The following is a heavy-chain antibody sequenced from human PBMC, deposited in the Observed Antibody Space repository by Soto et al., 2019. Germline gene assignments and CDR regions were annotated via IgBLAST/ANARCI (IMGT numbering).Heavy chain of an antibody. Sequence: LRLSCAASGFTFSNAWMNWVLQAPGKGPEWVGRIKSKTDGGTTDYAAPVKGRFTISRDDSKNTLYLQMNSLKTEDTAVYYCTTADTSGFGVVSPDAFDIWGQGTMVTVSS. CDR2: IKSKTDGGTT. D-gene: IGHD3-3*01. J-gene: IGHJ3*02. V-gene: IGHV3-15*07. CDR3: TTADTSGFGVVSPDAFDI. CDR1: GFTFSNAW.